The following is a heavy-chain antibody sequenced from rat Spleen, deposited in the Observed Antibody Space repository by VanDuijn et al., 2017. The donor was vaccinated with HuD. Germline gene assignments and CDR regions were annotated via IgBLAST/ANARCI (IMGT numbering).Heavy chain of an antibody. J-gene: IGHJ2*01. V-gene: IGHV5-29*01. CDR2: LSPDGSTT. Sequence: EVQLVESGGGLVQPGSPLKLSCAASGFTFSSNWLNWIRQAPAKGLEWVATLSPDGSTTYYRDTVKGRFTISRDIAKSTLYLQMDSLRSEDTATYYCARRHYGYTDYFDYWGQGVMVTVSS. CDR3: ARRHYGYTDYFDY. D-gene: IGHD1-9*01. CDR1: GFTFSSNW.